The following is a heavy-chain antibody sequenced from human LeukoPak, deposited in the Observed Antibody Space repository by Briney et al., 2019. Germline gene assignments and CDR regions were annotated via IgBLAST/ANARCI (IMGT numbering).Heavy chain of an antibody. D-gene: IGHD1-7*01. V-gene: IGHV3-30*02. CDR3: AKQTLELNVYYFDY. CDR2: IRYDGSNK. Sequence: GGSLRLSCAASGFTFSSYGMHWVRQAPGKGLEWVAFIRYDGSNKYYADSVKGRFTISRDNSKNTLYLQMNSLRAEDTAVYYCAKQTLELNVYYFDYWGQGTLVTVSS. J-gene: IGHJ4*02. CDR1: GFTFSSYG.